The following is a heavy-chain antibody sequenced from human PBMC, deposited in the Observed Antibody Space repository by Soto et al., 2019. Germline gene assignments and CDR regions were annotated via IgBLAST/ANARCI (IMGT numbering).Heavy chain of an antibody. CDR2: IYWDDDK. Sequence: QITLNESGPTPVKPRQTLTLTCTFSGFSLTTSGVGVGWIRQSPGKAPEWLALIYWDDDKRYSPSLKSRRTITKETSKNQVVLTMADLDPADTATYYCAHRVLRTVFGLVTTTAIYFDFWGQGTPVAVSS. D-gene: IGHD3-3*01. CDR1: GFSLTTSGVG. CDR3: AHRVLRTVFGLVTTTAIYFDF. J-gene: IGHJ4*02. V-gene: IGHV2-5*02.